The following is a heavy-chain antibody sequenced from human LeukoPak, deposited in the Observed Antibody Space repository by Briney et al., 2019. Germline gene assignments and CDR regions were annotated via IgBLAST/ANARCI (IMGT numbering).Heavy chain of an antibody. CDR1: GFTFSVYA. V-gene: IGHV3-30-3*01. D-gene: IGHD5-12*01. CDR2: ISYDGSNK. Sequence: GGSLRLSCAASGFTFSVYAMHWDRQASGKGLEWVAVISYDGSNKYYADSVRGQFTISRDNSKNTLYLQMNSLRAEDTAVYYCAREFTVANQPRFDYWGQRTLVTVSS. J-gene: IGHJ4*02. CDR3: AREFTVANQPRFDY.